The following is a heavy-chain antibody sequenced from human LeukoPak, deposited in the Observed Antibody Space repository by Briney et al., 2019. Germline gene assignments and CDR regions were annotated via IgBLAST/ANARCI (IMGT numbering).Heavy chain of an antibody. CDR2: INEDGSTK. Sequence: GGSLRLSCGVSGITFRKYWMTWVRQAPGKGLEWVASINEDGSTKWYVDSVKGRFTVSRDNAKNSLHLQVNSLRVDDTAVYYCTRDYSNARDYWGQGTLVIVSS. J-gene: IGHJ4*02. CDR3: TRDYSNARDY. CDR1: GITFRKYW. V-gene: IGHV3-7*01. D-gene: IGHD2-21*01.